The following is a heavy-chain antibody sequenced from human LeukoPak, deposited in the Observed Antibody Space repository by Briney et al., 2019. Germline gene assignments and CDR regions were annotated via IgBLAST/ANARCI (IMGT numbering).Heavy chain of an antibody. D-gene: IGHD3-10*01. CDR1: GFTLSSYA. V-gene: IGHV3-23*01. J-gene: IGHJ4*02. Sequence: GGSLRLSCAASGFTLSSYAMSWVRQAPGKGLEWVSAISGSGGSTYYADSVKGRFTISRDNSKNTLYLQMNSLRAEDTAVYYCAKDRAYGSGIPGYWGQGTLVTVSS. CDR2: ISGSGGST. CDR3: AKDRAYGSGIPGY.